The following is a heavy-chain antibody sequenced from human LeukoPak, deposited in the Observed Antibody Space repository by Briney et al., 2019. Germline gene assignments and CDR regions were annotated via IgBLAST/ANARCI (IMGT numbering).Heavy chain of an antibody. CDR2: INPSGGST. CDR1: GYTFTGYY. CDR3: ARDRELAFDSSGYLNWFDP. D-gene: IGHD3-22*01. Sequence: ASVKVSCKASGYTFTGYYMHWVRQAPGQGLEWMGWINPSGGSTSYAQKFQGRVTMTRDTSTSTVYMELSSLRSEDTAVYYCARDRELAFDSSGYLNWFDPWGQGTLVTVSS. J-gene: IGHJ5*02. V-gene: IGHV1-46*01.